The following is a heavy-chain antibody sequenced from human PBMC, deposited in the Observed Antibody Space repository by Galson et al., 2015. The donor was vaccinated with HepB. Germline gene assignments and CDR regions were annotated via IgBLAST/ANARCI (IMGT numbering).Heavy chain of an antibody. J-gene: IGHJ4*02. CDR1: GFTFDDYG. Sequence: SLRLSCAASGFTFDDYGMSWVRQAPGKGLEWVSAISGSGGSTYYADSVKGRFTISRDNSKNTLYLQMNSLRAEDTAVYYCAKDPSGVVAATIFDYWGQGTLVTVSS. D-gene: IGHD2-15*01. CDR3: AKDPSGVVAATIFDY. V-gene: IGHV3-23*01. CDR2: ISGSGGST.